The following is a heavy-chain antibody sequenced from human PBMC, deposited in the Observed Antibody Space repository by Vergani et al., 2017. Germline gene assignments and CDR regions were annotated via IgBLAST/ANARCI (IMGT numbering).Heavy chain of an antibody. J-gene: IGHJ6*03. V-gene: IGHV4-59*12. CDR2: IYYSGST. CDR3: ARVRTPPTPKYYYYYMDV. CDR1: GGSFNTYY. Sequence: QVQLQESGPGLVKPSETLSLTCTVSGGSFNTYYWSWIRQSPGKGLEWIGYIYYSGSTYYNPSLKSRVTISVDTSKNQFSLKLSSVTAADTAVYYCARVRTPPTPKYYYYYMDVWGKGTTVTVSS.